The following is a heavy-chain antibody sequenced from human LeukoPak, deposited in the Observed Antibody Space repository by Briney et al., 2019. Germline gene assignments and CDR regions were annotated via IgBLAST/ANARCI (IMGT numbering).Heavy chain of an antibody. J-gene: IGHJ4*02. Sequence: GGALRLSCAASGFTFSTYWMSWVRQAPGKGLECVANIKRDGSEKYYVDSVKGRFTIFRDDAKSSLYLQMNSLRAEDTAVYFCARVYTGNRWHFDYWGQGTLVTVSS. CDR3: ARVYTGNRWHFDY. V-gene: IGHV3-7*03. CDR2: IKRDGSEK. D-gene: IGHD2-2*02. CDR1: GFTFSTYW.